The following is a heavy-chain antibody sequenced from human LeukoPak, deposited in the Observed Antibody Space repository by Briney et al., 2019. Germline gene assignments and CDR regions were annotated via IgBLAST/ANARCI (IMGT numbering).Heavy chain of an antibody. CDR1: GFTFDDYA. Sequence: GGSLRLSCAASGFTFDDYAMHWVRQAPGKGLEWVSGISWNSGSIGYADSVKGRFTISRDNAKNSLYLQMNSLRAEDTAVYYCASREYWGQGTLVTVSS. D-gene: IGHD1-26*01. CDR2: ISWNSGSI. CDR3: ASREY. V-gene: IGHV3-9*01. J-gene: IGHJ4*02.